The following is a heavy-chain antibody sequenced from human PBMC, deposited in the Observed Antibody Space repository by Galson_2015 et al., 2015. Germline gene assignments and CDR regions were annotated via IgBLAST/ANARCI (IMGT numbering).Heavy chain of an antibody. Sequence: SLRLSCAASGFTFSSYAMSWVRQAPGKGLEWVSTISGSGGSPYFADSVKGRFTVSRDNSKNTLSLQMNSLRDEDTAVYYCAKDYSGYDIWGKGTMVTV. V-gene: IGHV3-23*01. CDR3: AKDYSGYDI. D-gene: IGHD5-12*01. J-gene: IGHJ3*02. CDR1: GFTFSSYA. CDR2: ISGSGGSP.